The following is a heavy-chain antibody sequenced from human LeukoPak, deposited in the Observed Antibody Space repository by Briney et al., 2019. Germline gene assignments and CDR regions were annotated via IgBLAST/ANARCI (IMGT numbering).Heavy chain of an antibody. Sequence: SETLSLTCAVYGGSFSGYYWSWIRQPPGKGLEWIGEINHSGSTNYNTSLKSRVTISVDTSKNQFSLRLSSVTAADTAVYYCARAPAGTLLYYYYYMDVWGKGTTVTVSS. CDR2: INHSGST. CDR1: GGSFSGYY. V-gene: IGHV4-34*01. D-gene: IGHD6-19*01. CDR3: ARAPAGTLLYYYYYMDV. J-gene: IGHJ6*03.